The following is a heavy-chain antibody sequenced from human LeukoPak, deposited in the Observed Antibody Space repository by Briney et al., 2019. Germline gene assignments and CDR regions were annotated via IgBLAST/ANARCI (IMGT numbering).Heavy chain of an antibody. Sequence: ASETLSLTCAVYGGSFSGYYWSWIRQPPGKGLEWIGEINHSGSTNYNPSLKSRVTISVDTSKNQFSLKLSSVTAADTAVYYCARRDRNPHYGMDVWGQGTTVTVSS. CDR1: GGSFSGYY. CDR2: INHSGST. V-gene: IGHV4-34*01. J-gene: IGHJ6*02. CDR3: ARRDRNPHYGMDV.